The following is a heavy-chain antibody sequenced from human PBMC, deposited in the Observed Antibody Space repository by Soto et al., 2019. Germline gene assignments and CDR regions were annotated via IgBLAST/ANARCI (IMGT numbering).Heavy chain of an antibody. V-gene: IGHV3-7*01. CDR3: ARYRYGSSSSSLYDY. Sequence: GGSLRLSCAASGFTFSSYWMSWVRQAPGKGLEWVANIKQYGSEKYYVDSVKGRCTISRDNAKNSLYLQMNSLRAEDTAVYYFARYRYGSSSSSLYDYWGQGTLVTVSS. J-gene: IGHJ4*02. CDR1: GFTFSSYW. CDR2: IKQYGSEK. D-gene: IGHD6-6*01.